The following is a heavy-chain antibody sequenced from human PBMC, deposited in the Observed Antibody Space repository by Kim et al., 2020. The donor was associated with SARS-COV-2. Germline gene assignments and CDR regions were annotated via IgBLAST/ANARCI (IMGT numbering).Heavy chain of an antibody. CDR3: ARGNWFDP. Sequence: GSTSYAKKFQGRVTMTRDTSTSTVYMELSSLRSEDTAVYYCARGNWFDPWGQGTLVTVSS. V-gene: IGHV1-46*01. CDR2: GST. J-gene: IGHJ5*02.